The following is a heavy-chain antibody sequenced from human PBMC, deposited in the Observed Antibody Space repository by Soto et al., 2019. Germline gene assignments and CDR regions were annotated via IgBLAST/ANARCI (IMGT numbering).Heavy chain of an antibody. Sequence: EVQLVESGRGLVQPGGSLKLSCAASGFTFSGSAMHWVRQASGKGLEWVGRIRSKANNYATAYAASVKGRFTISRDDSKNTSYLQMNSLKTEDTAVYYCTRHALQFCAGDSYLLPYFDLWGRDTLATVSS. CDR3: TRHALQFCAGDSYLLPYFDL. CDR2: IRSKANNYAT. CDR1: GFTFSGSA. V-gene: IGHV3-73*02. D-gene: IGHD2-21*02. J-gene: IGHJ2*01.